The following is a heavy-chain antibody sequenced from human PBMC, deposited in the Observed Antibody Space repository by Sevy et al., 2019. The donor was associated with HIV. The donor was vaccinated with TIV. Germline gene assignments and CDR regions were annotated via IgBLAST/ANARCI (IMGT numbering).Heavy chain of an antibody. J-gene: IGHJ3*02. CDR1: GYTFTSYG. V-gene: IGHV1-18*04. D-gene: IGHD1-26*01. CDR2: ISAYNGNT. CDR3: ARDRSGSLDDAFDI. Sequence: TSVKVSCKASGYTFTSYGISWVRQAPGQGLEWMGWISAYNGNTNYAQKLQGRVTMTTDTSTSTAYMELRSLRSDDTAVYYCARDRSGSLDDAFDIWGQGTMVTVSS.